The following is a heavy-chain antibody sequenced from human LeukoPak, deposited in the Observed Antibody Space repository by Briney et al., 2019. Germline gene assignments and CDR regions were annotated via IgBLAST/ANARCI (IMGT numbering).Heavy chain of an antibody. Sequence: SETLSLTCTVSGGSISSYYWSWIRQPAGKGLEWIGRIYTSGSTNYNPSLKSRVTISVDTSKNQFSLKLNSVPAADTAVYYCARRGYSSGFYYFDSGGQGTLVTVSS. D-gene: IGHD6-19*01. V-gene: IGHV4-4*07. CDR3: ARRGYSSGFYYFDS. CDR2: IYTSGST. CDR1: GGSISSYY. J-gene: IGHJ4*02.